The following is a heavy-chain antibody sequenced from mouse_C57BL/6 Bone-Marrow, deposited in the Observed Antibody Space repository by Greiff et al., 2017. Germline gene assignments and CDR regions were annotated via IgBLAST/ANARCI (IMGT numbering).Heavy chain of an antibody. D-gene: IGHD1-1*01. V-gene: IGHV1-55*01. J-gene: IGHJ2*01. CDR1: GYTFTSYW. CDR2: IYPGSGST. Sequence: QVQLQQPGAELVKPGASVKMSCKASGYTFTSYWITWVKQRPGQGLEWIGDIYPGSGSTNYNEKFKSKATLTVDTSSSTAYMQLSSLTSEDSAVYYCARHSITTVVALDYWGQGTTLTVSS. CDR3: ARHSITTVVALDY.